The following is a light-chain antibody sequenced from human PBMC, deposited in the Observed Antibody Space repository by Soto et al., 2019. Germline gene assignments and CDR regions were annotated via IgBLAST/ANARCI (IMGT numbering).Light chain of an antibody. J-gene: IGKJ5*01. V-gene: IGKV3-15*01. CDR3: QHYHGWPIT. CDR1: QSVSSH. Sequence: EIVMTQSASTLSGSPGEGATVSWGASQSVSSHLAWYQHKPGQAPRLLFYDASTRATGIPARFSGSGSGTEFTLTISSLQSEDFAVYYCQHYHGWPITFGQGTRLEIK. CDR2: DAS.